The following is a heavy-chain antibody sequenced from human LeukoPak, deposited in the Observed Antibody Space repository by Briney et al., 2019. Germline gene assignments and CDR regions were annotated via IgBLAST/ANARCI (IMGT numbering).Heavy chain of an antibody. Sequence: GGSLRLSXAASGFTFSSYSMNWVRQAPGKGLEWVSSISSSSSYIYYADSVKGRFTISRDNAKNSLYLQMNSLRAEDTAVYYCARDPYYYDSSGYCWGQGTLVTVSS. CDR3: ARDPYYYDSSGYC. CDR1: GFTFSSYS. CDR2: ISSSSSYI. V-gene: IGHV3-21*01. D-gene: IGHD3-22*01. J-gene: IGHJ4*02.